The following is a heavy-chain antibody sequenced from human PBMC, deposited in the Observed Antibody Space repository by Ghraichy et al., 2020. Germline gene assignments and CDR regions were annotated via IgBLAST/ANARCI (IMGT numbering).Heavy chain of an antibody. V-gene: IGHV4-59*08. CDR1: GGSISSYY. J-gene: IGHJ6*03. CDR3: ARLTGDDYYYYYYMDV. CDR2: IYYSGST. D-gene: IGHD7-27*01. Sequence: SQTLSLTCTVSGGSISSYYWSWIRQPPGKGLEWIGYIYYSGSTNYNPSLKSRVTISVDTSKNQFSLKLSSVTAADTAVYYCARLTGDDYYYYYYMDVWGKGTTVTVSS.